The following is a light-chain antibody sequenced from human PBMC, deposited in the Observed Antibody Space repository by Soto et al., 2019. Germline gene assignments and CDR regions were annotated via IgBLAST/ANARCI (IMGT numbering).Light chain of an antibody. CDR3: QQYFSSPWT. V-gene: IGKV4-1*01. CDR1: QSVLYNSNSKNY. CDR2: WAS. Sequence: DIVMTQSPDSLAVSLGERATINCKSSQSVLYNSNSKNYLAWYQHKPGQPPKLLIYWASTRESGVPDRFIGSGSGTDFTLTISSLQAEDGAVYYCQQYFSSPWTFGQGTKGDIK. J-gene: IGKJ1*01.